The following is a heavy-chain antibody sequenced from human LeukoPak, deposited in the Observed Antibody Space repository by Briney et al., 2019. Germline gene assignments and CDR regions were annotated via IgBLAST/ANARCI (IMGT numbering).Heavy chain of an antibody. CDR3: AKGPHY. CDR1: GFSFSSYG. CDR2: ISYDGSNK. Sequence: GGSLRLSCAASGFSFSSYGMHWVRQAPGKGLEWVAVISYDGSNKYYADSVKGRFTISRDNSKNTLYLQMNSLRAEDTAVYYCAKGPHYWGQGTLVTVSS. J-gene: IGHJ4*02. V-gene: IGHV3-30*18.